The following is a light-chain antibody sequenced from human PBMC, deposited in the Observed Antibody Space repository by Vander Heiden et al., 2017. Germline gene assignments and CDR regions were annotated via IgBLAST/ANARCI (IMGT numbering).Light chain of an antibody. V-gene: IGKV2-28*01. CDR3: MQALQTRWT. CDR1: QILLHSNGYNY. Sequence: IVMTQSLPSLPVTPGEPASISCRSSQILLHSNGYNYLDWYLQKPGQSPQLLIYLGSNRASGVPDRFSGSGSGTDFTLKISRVEAEDVGVYYCMQALQTRWTFGQGTKVEIK. J-gene: IGKJ1*01. CDR2: LGS.